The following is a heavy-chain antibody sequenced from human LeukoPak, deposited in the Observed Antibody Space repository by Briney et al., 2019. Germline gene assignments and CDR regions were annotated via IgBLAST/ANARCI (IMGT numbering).Heavy chain of an antibody. J-gene: IGHJ3*02. CDR2: ISGSGGST. CDR1: GYTFGSYA. CDR3: ARPTGYSSGWDI. Sequence: PGGSLRLSCAASGYTFGSYAMSWARQAPGKGLEWVSVISGSGGSTDYADSVKGRFTISRDNAKNSLYLQMNSLRDEDTAVYYCARPTGYSSGWDIWGQGTMVTVSS. D-gene: IGHD6-19*01. V-gene: IGHV3-23*01.